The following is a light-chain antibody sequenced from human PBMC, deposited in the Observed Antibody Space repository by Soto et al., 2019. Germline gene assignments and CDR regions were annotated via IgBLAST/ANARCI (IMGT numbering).Light chain of an antibody. J-gene: IGLJ1*01. CDR3: WAKAGSYNHV. V-gene: IGLV2-11*01. Sequence: QSALTQPRSVSGSPGQSVTIYCTGTTSDVGCYNYVSWYQQHPGKAHKLMIYDVSKRPSGVPDRFSGAKSGNTASLTIYGLQVEYEADYYCWAKAGSYNHVRGTGSKSTVL. CDR2: DVS. CDR1: TSDVGCYNY.